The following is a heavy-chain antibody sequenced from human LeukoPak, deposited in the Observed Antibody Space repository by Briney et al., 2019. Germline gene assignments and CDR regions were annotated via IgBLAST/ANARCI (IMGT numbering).Heavy chain of an antibody. V-gene: IGHV1-69*13. J-gene: IGHJ6*03. CDR1: GGTFSSYA. D-gene: IGHD6-6*01. Sequence: SVKVSCKASGGTFSSYAISWVRQAPGQGLEWMGGIIPIFGTANYAQKFQGRVTITADESTSTAYMELSSLRSEDTAVYYCARVDLVTYSSSPARRWGVYYYYYMDVWGKGTTVTVSS. CDR3: ARVDLVTYSSSPARRWGVYYYYYMDV. CDR2: IIPIFGTA.